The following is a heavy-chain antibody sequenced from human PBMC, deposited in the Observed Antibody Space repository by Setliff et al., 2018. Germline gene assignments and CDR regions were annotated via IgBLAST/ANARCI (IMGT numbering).Heavy chain of an antibody. D-gene: IGHD5-18*01. CDR3: ARGDRWGYSYGPYYYGMDV. Sequence: PGGSLRLSCAASGFTFSSYWMSWVRQAPGKGLEWVANIKQDGSEKYYVDSVKGRFTISRDNAKNSLYLQMNSLRAEDTAVYYCARGDRWGYSYGPYYYGMDVWGQGTTVTVSS. V-gene: IGHV3-7*01. CDR1: GFTFSSYW. CDR2: IKQDGSEK. J-gene: IGHJ6*02.